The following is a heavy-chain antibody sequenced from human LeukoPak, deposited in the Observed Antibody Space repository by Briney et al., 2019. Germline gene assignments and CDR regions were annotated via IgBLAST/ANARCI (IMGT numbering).Heavy chain of an antibody. CDR1: GGSISSYY. V-gene: IGHV4-59*01. J-gene: IGHJ4*02. CDR2: IYYSGST. CDR3: ARGGDHRYYFDY. Sequence: SETLSLTCTVSGGSISSYYWSWIRQPPGKGLEWIGYIYYSGSTNHNPSLKSRVTISVDTSKNQFSLKLSSVTAADTAVYYCARGGDHRYYFDYWGQGTLVTVSS. D-gene: IGHD4-17*01.